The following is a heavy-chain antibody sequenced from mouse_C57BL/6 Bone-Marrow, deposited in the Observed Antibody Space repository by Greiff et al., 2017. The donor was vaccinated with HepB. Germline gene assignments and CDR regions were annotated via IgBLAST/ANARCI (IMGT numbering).Heavy chain of an antibody. CDR1: GFTFSDFY. CDR3: ARDALYSNWAMDY. D-gene: IGHD2-5*01. J-gene: IGHJ4*01. V-gene: IGHV7-1*01. Sequence: EVKLVESGGGLVQSGRSLRLSCATSGFTFSDFYMEWVRQAPGKGLEWIAASRNKANDYTTEYSASVKGRFIVSRDTSQSILYLQMNALRAVDTAIYYCARDALYSNWAMDYWGQGTSVTVSS. CDR2: SRNKANDYTT.